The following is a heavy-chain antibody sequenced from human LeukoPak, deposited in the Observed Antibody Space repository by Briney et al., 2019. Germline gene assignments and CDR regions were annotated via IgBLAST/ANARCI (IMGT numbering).Heavy chain of an antibody. J-gene: IGHJ1*01. CDR2: IIPIFRTA. CDR1: GGTFTSHV. D-gene: IGHD3-22*01. V-gene: IGHV1-69*06. Sequence: GASVKVSCKASGGTFTSHVFSWVRQAPGQGHEWMGGIIPIFRTASYAQKFQGRLTITADKSTSTAYMELSSLRSDDTAVYYCARAKTYYYDSSGYESAEYFHHWGQGTLVTVSS. CDR3: ARAKTYYYDSSGYESAEYFHH.